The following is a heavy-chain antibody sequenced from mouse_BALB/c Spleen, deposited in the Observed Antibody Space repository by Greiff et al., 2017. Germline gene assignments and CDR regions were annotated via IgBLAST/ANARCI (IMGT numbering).Heavy chain of an antibody. J-gene: IGHJ3*01. CDR3: AHYDGYYAWFAY. CDR2: ILPGSGST. D-gene: IGHD2-3*01. CDR1: GYTFSSYW. Sequence: QVQLKQSGAELMKPGASVKISCKATGYTFSSYWIEWVKQRPGHGLEWIGEILPGSGSTNYNEKFKGKATFTADTSSNTAYMQLSSLTSEDSAVYYCAHYDGYYAWFAYWGQGTLVTVSA. V-gene: IGHV1-9*01.